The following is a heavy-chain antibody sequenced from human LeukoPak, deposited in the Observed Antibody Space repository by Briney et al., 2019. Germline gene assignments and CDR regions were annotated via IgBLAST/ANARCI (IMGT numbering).Heavy chain of an antibody. V-gene: IGHV1-24*01. J-gene: IGHJ4*02. D-gene: IGHD5-18*01. CDR3: ATENTARFDY. CDR1: RYTLSPLS. CDR2: FDPEDGET. Sequence: APVKVSCKVSRYTLSPLSMHSVRQAPGNGLEWMGGFDPEDGETIYAQKFQGRVTMTEDTSTDTAYMELSSLRSEDTAVYYCATENTARFDYWGQGTLVTVSS.